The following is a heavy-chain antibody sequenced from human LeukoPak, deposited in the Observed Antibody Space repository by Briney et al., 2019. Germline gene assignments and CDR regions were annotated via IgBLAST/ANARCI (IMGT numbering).Heavy chain of an antibody. CDR1: GYTFTSYW. J-gene: IGHJ4*02. CDR2: IYPGDSDT. D-gene: IGHD3-22*01. V-gene: IGHV5-51*01. Sequence: GESLKIFCKGSGYTFTSYWIGWVRQMPGKGLEWMGIIYPGDSDTRYSPSFQGPVTISVDKSISTAYLQWGSLEAPDTAMYYCARLFDSSGYYVDYWGQGTLVTVSS. CDR3: ARLFDSSGYYVDY.